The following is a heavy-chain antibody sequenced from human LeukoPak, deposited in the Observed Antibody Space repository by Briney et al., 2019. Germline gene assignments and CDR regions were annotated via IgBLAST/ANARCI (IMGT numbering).Heavy chain of an antibody. CDR3: ARAIMSTFWGVNVKLRPSWYFDY. CDR1: GGSISSGGYY. D-gene: IGHD3-16*02. J-gene: IGHJ4*02. V-gene: IGHV4-31*03. Sequence: SQTLSLTCTVSGGSISSGGYYWSWIRQHPGKGLEWIGNIYYSGSTYYNPSLKSRITIAVVTSKNRLSLKLSAVTAADTAVYYCARAIMSTFWGVNVKLRPSWYFDYWGQGT. CDR2: IYYSGST.